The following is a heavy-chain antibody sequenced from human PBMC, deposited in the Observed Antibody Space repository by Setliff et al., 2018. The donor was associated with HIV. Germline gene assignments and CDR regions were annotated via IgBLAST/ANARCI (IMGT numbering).Heavy chain of an antibody. Sequence: SETLSLTCAVSGYSISSNYYWGWIRQSPGKGLEWIGSIKHSGNIYYNSSLKSRISVSRDTSKNQFFLKLSSVTAADTAVYYCGTVTTGHWYFDLWGRGTLVTVS. D-gene: IGHD4-17*01. V-gene: IGHV4-38-2*01. CDR2: IKHSGNI. J-gene: IGHJ2*01. CDR3: GTVTTGHWYFDL. CDR1: GYSISSNYY.